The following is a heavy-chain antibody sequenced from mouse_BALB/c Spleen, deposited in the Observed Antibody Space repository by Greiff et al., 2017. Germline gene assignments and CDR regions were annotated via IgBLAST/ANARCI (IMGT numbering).Heavy chain of an antibody. Sequence: DVQLQESGPSLVKPSQTLSLTCSVTGDSITSGYWNWIRKFPGNKLEYMGYISYSGSTYYNPSLKSRISITRDTSKNQYYLLLNSVTTEDTATYYCARYPYGNYGAMDYWGQGTSVTVSA. CDR3: ARYPYGNYGAMDY. J-gene: IGHJ4*01. V-gene: IGHV3-8*02. CDR1: GDSITSGY. D-gene: IGHD2-10*02. CDR2: ISYSGST.